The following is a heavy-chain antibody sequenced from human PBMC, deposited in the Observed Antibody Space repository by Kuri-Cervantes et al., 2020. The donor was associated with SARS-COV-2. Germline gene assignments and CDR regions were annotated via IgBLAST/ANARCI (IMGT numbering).Heavy chain of an antibody. V-gene: IGHV7-4-1*02. D-gene: IGHD5-24*01. CDR1: GNTFTSYD. J-gene: IGHJ6*02. Sequence: ASVKVSCKASGNTFTSYDINWVRQATGQGLEWMGWINTNIGNPTYAQGFTGRFVFSLDTSVSTAYLQISSLKAEDTAVYYCARSPLMRWLQSYYYYYYGMDVWGQGTTVTVSS. CDR2: INTNIGNP. CDR3: ARSPLMRWLQSYYYYYYGMDV.